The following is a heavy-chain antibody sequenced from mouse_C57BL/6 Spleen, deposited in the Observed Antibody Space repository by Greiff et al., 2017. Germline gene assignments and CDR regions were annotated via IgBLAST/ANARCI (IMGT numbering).Heavy chain of an antibody. CDR1: GYTFTSYW. J-gene: IGHJ1*03. CDR2: IHPNSGST. Sequence: QVQLQQPGAELVKPGASVKLSCKASGYTFTSYWMHWVKQRPGQGLEWIGMIHPNSGSTNYNEKFKSKATLTVDKSSSTAYMQLSSLTSEDSAVYDSASSGGNYPYWYFDVWGTGTTVTVSS. D-gene: IGHD2-1*01. V-gene: IGHV1-64*01. CDR3: ASSGGNYPYWYFDV.